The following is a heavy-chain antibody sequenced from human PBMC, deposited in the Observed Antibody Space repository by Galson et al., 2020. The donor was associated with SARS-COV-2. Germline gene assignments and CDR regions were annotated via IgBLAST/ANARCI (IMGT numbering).Heavy chain of an antibody. J-gene: IGHJ4*02. CDR3: ARELNKYSSGWYLGY. D-gene: IGHD6-19*01. V-gene: IGHV3-33*01. CDR1: EFTFTNYD. CDR2: IWYDGSNQ. Sequence: GGSLRLSCAASEFTFTNYDIHWVRQAPGKGLEWVAVIWYDGSNQHYADSVKGRFTISRDNSKNTVYLQMNSLRADDTAVYYCARELNKYSSGWYLGYLGQGTLVTVSS.